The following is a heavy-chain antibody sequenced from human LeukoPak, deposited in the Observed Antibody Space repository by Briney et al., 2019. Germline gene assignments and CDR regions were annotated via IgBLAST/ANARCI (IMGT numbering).Heavy chain of an antibody. D-gene: IGHD5-12*01. V-gene: IGHV1-2*02. CDR3: ARDSTRGYLKY. CDR1: GYTFTSYD. Sequence: ASVKVSCKASGYTFTSYDINWVRQATGQGLEWMGWMNPNSGGTNYAQKFQGRVTMTRDTSISTAYMELSRLRSDDTAVYYCARDSTRGYLKYWGQGTLVTVSS. CDR2: MNPNSGGT. J-gene: IGHJ4*02.